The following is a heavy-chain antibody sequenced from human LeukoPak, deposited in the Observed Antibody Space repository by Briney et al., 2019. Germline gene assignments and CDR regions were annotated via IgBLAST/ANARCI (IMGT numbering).Heavy chain of an antibody. Sequence: ASVKVSCKVSGYTFTDYYMHWVQQAPGKGLEWMGGFDPEDGETIYAQKFQGRVTMTEDTSTDTAYMELSSLRSEDTAVYYCATALGSRWKLPSAPDYWGQGTLVTVSS. CDR2: FDPEDGET. CDR3: ATALGSRWKLPSAPDY. CDR1: GYTFTDYY. D-gene: IGHD2-15*01. J-gene: IGHJ4*02. V-gene: IGHV1-24*01.